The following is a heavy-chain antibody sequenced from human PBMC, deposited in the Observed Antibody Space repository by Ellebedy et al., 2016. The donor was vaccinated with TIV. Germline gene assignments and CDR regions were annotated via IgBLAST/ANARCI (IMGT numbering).Heavy chain of an antibody. D-gene: IGHD3-3*01. Sequence: ASVKVSXXASGYTFTGYYMHWVRQPPGQGLEWMGWINPNSGGTNYAQKFQGWVTMTRDTSISTAYMELSRLRSDDTAVYYCARSKSQYYDFWSGYLNWGQGTLVTVSS. CDR1: GYTFTGYY. CDR2: INPNSGGT. J-gene: IGHJ4*02. V-gene: IGHV1-2*04. CDR3: ARSKSQYYDFWSGYLN.